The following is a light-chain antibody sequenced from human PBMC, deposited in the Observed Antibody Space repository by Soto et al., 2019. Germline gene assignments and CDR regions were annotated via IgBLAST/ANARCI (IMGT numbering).Light chain of an antibody. Sequence: AIQLTQSPSSLSASVGDRVTITCRASQGISSALAWYQQKPGKAPKLLIYDASSLESGVPSRFSGSGSGTDFALPISSLQPEDFATYYFQQFNSYPSFGPGTKVDIK. V-gene: IGKV1-13*02. CDR2: DAS. CDR3: QQFNSYPS. CDR1: QGISSA. J-gene: IGKJ3*01.